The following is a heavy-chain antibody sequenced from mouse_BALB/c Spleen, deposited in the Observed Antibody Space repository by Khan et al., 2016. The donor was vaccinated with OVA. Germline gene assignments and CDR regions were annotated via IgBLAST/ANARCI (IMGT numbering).Heavy chain of an antibody. J-gene: IGHJ3*01. CDR3: ERRNYFGYPFAY. Sequence: QVQLQQSGAELARPGASVKLSCKASGYTFTDYYINWVKQRTGQGLEWIGEISPGSGDTYYNEKFKGKATLTADKSSTTAYMPLSSLTSEVSVGYFGERRNYFGYPFAYWGQGTLVTVAA. CDR1: GYTFTDYY. D-gene: IGHD1-2*01. CDR2: ISPGSGDT. V-gene: IGHV1-77*01.